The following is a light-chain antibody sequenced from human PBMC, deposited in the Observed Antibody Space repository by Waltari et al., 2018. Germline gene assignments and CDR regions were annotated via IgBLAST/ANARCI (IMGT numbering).Light chain of an antibody. V-gene: IGKV3-15*01. Sequence: EIVMTQSPVTLSVSLGERATLSCTASQSVSSDLAWYQQKPGQAPRLLIYDASTRAAGLAARFSASGSGTEFTLTISSLQSEDFAVYYCQQYKYWPPLTFGGGTKVEIK. CDR2: DAS. CDR3: QQYKYWPPLT. CDR1: QSVSSD. J-gene: IGKJ4*01.